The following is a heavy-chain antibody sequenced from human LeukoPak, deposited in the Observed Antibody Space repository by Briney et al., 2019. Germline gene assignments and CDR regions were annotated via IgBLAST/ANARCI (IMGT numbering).Heavy chain of an antibody. CDR2: IKQDRSEK. D-gene: IGHD5-18*01. J-gene: IGHJ4*02. V-gene: IGHV3-7*01. CDR3: ARDPSRGYNYGYGDY. Sequence: GGSLRLSCAASGFTFSTYWMSWARQAPGKGLEWVAHIKQDRSEKYYVDSVKGRFTIARDNAKNSLYLQMNSLRAEDTAVYYCARDPSRGYNYGYGDYWGQGTLVIVSS. CDR1: GFTFSTYW.